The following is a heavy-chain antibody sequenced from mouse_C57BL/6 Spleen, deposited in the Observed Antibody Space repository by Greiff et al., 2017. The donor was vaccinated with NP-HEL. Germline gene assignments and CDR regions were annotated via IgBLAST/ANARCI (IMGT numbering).Heavy chain of an antibody. CDR1: GGTFTDYY. CDR3: ARYGDYGYFDY. J-gene: IGHJ2*01. CDR2: IRNKANGYTT. D-gene: IGHD2-4*01. V-gene: IGHV7-3*01. Sequence: EVQLVESGGGLVQHGGGMSGGGAESGGTFTDYYRVCVRQPPGKALEWLGFIRNKANGYTTEYSASVKGRFTISRDNSQSILYLQMNALRAEDSATYYCARYGDYGYFDYWGQGNNLTVYS.